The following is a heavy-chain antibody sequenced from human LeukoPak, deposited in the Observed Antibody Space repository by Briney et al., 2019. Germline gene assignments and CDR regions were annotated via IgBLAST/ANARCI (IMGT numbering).Heavy chain of an antibody. J-gene: IGHJ2*01. CDR2: TRNKANSYTT. CDR1: GFTFSDHC. V-gene: IGHV3-72*01. Sequence: GGSLRLSCAASGFTFSDHCMDWVRQAPGKGLEWVGRTRNKANSYTTEYAASVKGRFPISRDDSKESLYLQMNSLKTEDTAVYYCARESGGGVLGYFDLWGRGTLVSVSS. D-gene: IGHD3-10*01. CDR3: ARESGGGVLGYFDL.